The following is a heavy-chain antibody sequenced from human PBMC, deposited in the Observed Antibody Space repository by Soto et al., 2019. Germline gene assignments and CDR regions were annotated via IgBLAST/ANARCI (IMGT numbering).Heavy chain of an antibody. D-gene: IGHD3-3*01. J-gene: IGHJ4*02. Sequence: PGGSLRLSCAASGFTFDDYAMHWVRQAPGKGLEWVSGISWNSGSIGYADSVKGRFTISRDNAKNSLYLQMNSLRAEDTALYYCAKGIIRFLVWLFDYWGQGTLVTVSS. CDR3: AKGIIRFLVWLFDY. CDR1: GFTFDDYA. V-gene: IGHV3-9*01. CDR2: ISWNSGSI.